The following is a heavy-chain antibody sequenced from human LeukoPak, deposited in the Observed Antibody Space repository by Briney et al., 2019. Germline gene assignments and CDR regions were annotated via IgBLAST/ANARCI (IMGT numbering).Heavy chain of an antibody. Sequence: SETLSLTCAVYGGSFSGHYWTWIRQPPGKGLEWIGEINHSGSTNYNPSLKSRVTISVDTSKGQFSLRLSSVTAADTAVYYCARAPAAAGTIDYWGQGTLVTVSS. CDR3: ARAPAAAGTIDY. CDR2: INHSGST. D-gene: IGHD6-13*01. V-gene: IGHV4-34*01. CDR1: GGSFSGHY. J-gene: IGHJ4*02.